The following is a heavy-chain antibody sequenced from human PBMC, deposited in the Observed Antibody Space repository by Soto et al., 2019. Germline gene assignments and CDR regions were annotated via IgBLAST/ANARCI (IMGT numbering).Heavy chain of an antibody. J-gene: IGHJ6*02. CDR1: GYPYTNSY. D-gene: IGHD6-19*01. CDR3: ASDFRTRGWFRQAGNFAMDV. V-gene: IGHV1-2*02. Sequence: QVQLVQSGAEVRKPGASVKVSCKASGYPYTNSYMHWVRQAPGQGLEWMGWIHPNTGGTNYAQKFQGRVTMTRDTSVSTVYMELNGLTSDDTAIYFCASDFRTRGWFRQAGNFAMDVWGQGTTVTVS. CDR2: IHPNTGGT.